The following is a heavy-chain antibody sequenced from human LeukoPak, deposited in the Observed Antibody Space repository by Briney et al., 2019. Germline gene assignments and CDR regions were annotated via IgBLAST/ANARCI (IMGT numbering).Heavy chain of an antibody. J-gene: IGHJ4*02. CDR2: IYYSGST. D-gene: IGHD5-24*01. CDR3: ARGDGYNYFDY. CDR1: GGPISSYY. Sequence: SETLSLTCTVSGGPISSYYWSLIRQPPGKGLEWIGYIYYSGSTNYNPSLKSRVTISVDTSKNQFSLKLSSVTAADTAVYYCARGDGYNYFDYWGQGTLVTVSS. V-gene: IGHV4-59*01.